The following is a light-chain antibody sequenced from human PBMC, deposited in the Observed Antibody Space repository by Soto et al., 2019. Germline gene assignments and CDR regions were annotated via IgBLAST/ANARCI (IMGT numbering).Light chain of an antibody. J-gene: IGLJ2*01. V-gene: IGLV2-11*01. CDR1: SSDVGGYNY. Sequence: QSALTQPRSVSGSPGQSVTISCTGTSSDVGGYNYVSWYQQHPSKAPKLMLYDVSKRPSGVPDRFSGSKSVNTASLTISGLQADDEADYYCCSYAGSYTWVFGGGTKLTVL. CDR3: CSYAGSYTWV. CDR2: DVS.